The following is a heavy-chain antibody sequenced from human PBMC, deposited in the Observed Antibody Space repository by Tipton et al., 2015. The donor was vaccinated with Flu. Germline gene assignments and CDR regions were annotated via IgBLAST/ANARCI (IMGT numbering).Heavy chain of an antibody. D-gene: IGHD3-22*01. CDR3: AKDDGDYYDSSGYYGYLDY. J-gene: IGHJ4*02. CDR2: IRYDGSNK. CDR1: GFTFSSYG. V-gene: IGHV3-30*02. Sequence: SLRLSCAASGFTFSSYGMHWVRQAPGKGLEWVAFIRYDGSNKYYADSVKGRFTISRDNSKNTLYLQMSSLRAEDTAVYYCAKDDGDYYDSSGYYGYLDYWGQGTLVTVSS.